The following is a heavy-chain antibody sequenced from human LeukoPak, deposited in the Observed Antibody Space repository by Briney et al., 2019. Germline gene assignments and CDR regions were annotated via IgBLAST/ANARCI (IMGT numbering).Heavy chain of an antibody. CDR3: AKAPPTSYDF. D-gene: IGHD3-3*01. CDR2: ISGSGGST. J-gene: IGHJ4*02. Sequence: GGSLRLSCAASGFTFRSHAMNWVRQAPGKGLDWVSAISGSGGSTYYADSVKGRFTISRDNSKNTLYLQMNSLRAEDTAVYYCAKAPPTSYDFWGQGTLVTVSS. V-gene: IGHV3-23*01. CDR1: GFTFRSHA.